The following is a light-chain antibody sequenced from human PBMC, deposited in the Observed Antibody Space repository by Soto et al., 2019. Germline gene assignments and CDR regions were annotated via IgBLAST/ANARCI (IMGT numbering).Light chain of an antibody. CDR1: QSVSRY. CDR3: QQRSSWPT. CDR2: DTS. Sequence: EIVLTQSPATLSLSPGERATLSCRASQSVSRYLAWYQQKPGQAPRLLIYDTSHRATGVPARFSGSGAGTXXXXXXXXXXPXXXSVXYXQQRSSWPTFGGGTKVEIK. V-gene: IGKV3-11*01. J-gene: IGKJ4*01.